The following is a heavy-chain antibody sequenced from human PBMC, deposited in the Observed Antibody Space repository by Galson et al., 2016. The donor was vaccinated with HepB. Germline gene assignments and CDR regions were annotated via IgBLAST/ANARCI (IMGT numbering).Heavy chain of an antibody. D-gene: IGHD3-9*01. J-gene: IGHJ4*02. CDR1: GFTFSNYA. CDR2: ISSSSNTI. Sequence: SLRLSCAASGFTFSNYAMNWVRQAPGKGLEWVLYISSSSNTIHYADSVKGRFTISRDNAKNSLYLQMNSLRDEDTAVYYCARGVLRDFDGLSPPDFDYWGQGTLVTVPS. CDR3: ARGVLRDFDGLSPPDFDY. V-gene: IGHV3-48*02.